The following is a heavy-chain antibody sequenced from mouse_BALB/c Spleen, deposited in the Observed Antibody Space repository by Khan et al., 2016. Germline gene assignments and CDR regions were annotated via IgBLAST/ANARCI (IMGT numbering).Heavy chain of an antibody. D-gene: IGHD1-1*01. CDR2: IRTKSNNLST. J-gene: IGHJ1*01. CDR1: GFTFNTYA. V-gene: IGHV10-1*02. Sequence: EVKLLESGGGLVQPKGSLKLSCAASGFTFNTYAMDWVRQAPGKGLEWVARIRTKSNNLSTYYADSVKDRFTISRDDSQSMLYLQMNNLKTGDTAMYYCVRQNLRWYFDVWGAGTTVTVSS. CDR3: VRQNLRWYFDV.